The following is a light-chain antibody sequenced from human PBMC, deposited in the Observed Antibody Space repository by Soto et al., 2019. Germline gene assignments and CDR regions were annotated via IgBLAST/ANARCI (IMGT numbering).Light chain of an antibody. CDR1: QSVGSTF. Sequence: EIVLTQSPGTLSLSPGERATLSCRASQSVGSTFLAWYQQKPGQAPRLLIYGVSTRATGIPDRFSGSWSGTDFTLSIRRLEPEDVAVYYCGQFVSSPPRTFGHGTKLEIK. CDR3: GQFVSSPPRT. V-gene: IGKV3-20*01. CDR2: GVS. J-gene: IGKJ1*01.